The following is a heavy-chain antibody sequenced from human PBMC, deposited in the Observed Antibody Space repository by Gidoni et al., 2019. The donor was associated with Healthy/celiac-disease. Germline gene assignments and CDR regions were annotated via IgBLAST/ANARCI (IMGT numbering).Heavy chain of an antibody. CDR3: AGGYCSGGSCYSIPHYYYYYGMDV. J-gene: IGHJ6*02. CDR1: GFTFSSYS. V-gene: IGHV3-21*01. D-gene: IGHD2-15*01. CDR2: ISSSSSYI. Sequence: EVQLVESGGGLVKPGGSLRLSCAASGFTFSSYSMNWVRQAPGKGLEWVSSISSSSSYIYYADSVKGRFTISRDNAKNSLYLQMNSLRAEDTAVYYCAGGYCSGGSCYSIPHYYYYYGMDVWGQGTTVTVSS.